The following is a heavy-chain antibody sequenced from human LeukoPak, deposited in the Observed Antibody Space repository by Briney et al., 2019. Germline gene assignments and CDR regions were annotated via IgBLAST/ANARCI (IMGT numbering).Heavy chain of an antibody. Sequence: GGSLRLSCAASGFTFSRHWMHWVRQAPGKGLVWISRINSDASDTNYADFVKGRFTISRDNAKNTVYLQINSLRDEDTAVYYCLRDLNWSLDQWGQGTLVTVSS. CDR3: LRDLNWSLDQ. D-gene: IGHD1-20*01. CDR1: GFTFSRHW. V-gene: IGHV3-74*01. J-gene: IGHJ4*02. CDR2: INSDASDT.